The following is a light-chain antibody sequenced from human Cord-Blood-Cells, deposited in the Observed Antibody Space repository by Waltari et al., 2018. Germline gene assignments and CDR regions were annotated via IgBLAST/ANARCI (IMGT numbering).Light chain of an antibody. Sequence: DIQMTQSPSTLSASVGERVTITCRASQSISSWLAWYQQKPGKAPKLLIYKSSSLESGVPSRVSGSGSGTEFTLTSSSLQPDDFATYYFQQYNSYSWTFGQGTKVEIK. V-gene: IGKV1-5*03. J-gene: IGKJ1*01. CDR3: QQYNSYSWT. CDR2: KSS. CDR1: QSISSW.